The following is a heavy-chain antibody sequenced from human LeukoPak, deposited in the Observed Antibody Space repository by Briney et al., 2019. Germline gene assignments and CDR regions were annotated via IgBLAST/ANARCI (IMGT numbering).Heavy chain of an antibody. Sequence: PGGSLRLSCAASGFTFSSYEMNWVRQAPGKGLEWVSYISSSGSTIYYADSVKGRFTISRDNAKNSLYLQMNSLRAEDTAVYYCALLLGYFEWLEGRAFDIWGQGTMVTVSS. D-gene: IGHD3-9*01. CDR3: ALLLGYFEWLEGRAFDI. V-gene: IGHV3-48*03. CDR1: GFTFSSYE. CDR2: ISSSGSTI. J-gene: IGHJ3*02.